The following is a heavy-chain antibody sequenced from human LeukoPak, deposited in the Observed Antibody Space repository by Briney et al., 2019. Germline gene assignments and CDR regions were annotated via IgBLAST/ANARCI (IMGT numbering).Heavy chain of an antibody. Sequence: PSETLTLTCAVSGGSISSGSYYWSWIRQPAGKGLEWIGRIYTSGSTNYNPSLKSRVTISVDTSKNQFSLKLSSVTAADTAVYYCARSYFYESSGFFDYWGQGTLVTVSS. CDR2: IYTSGST. D-gene: IGHD3-22*01. V-gene: IGHV4-61*02. J-gene: IGHJ4*02. CDR3: ARSYFYESSGFFDY. CDR1: GGSISSGSYY.